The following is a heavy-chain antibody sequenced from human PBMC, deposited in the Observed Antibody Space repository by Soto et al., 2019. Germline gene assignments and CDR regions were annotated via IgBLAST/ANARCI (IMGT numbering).Heavy chain of an antibody. J-gene: IGHJ4*02. Sequence: GGSLRLSCAASGFTFSNALMSWVRQAPGKGLEWVGRIKSKTDGGTTDYAAPVKGRFTISRDDSKNTLYLQMNSLKTEDTAVYYCTTDPGTTVASVVYWGQGTMVTVSS. CDR3: TTDPGTTVASVVY. CDR2: IKSKTDGGTT. D-gene: IGHD4-17*01. CDR1: GFTFSNAL. V-gene: IGHV3-15*01.